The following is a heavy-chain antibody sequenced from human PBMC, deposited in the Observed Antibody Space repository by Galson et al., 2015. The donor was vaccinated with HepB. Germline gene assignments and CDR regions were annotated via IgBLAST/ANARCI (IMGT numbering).Heavy chain of an antibody. D-gene: IGHD1-26*01. CDR1: GFTFSSYA. CDR2: ISYDGSNK. J-gene: IGHJ4*02. V-gene: IGHV3-30*04. Sequence: SLRLSCAASGFTFSSYAMHWVRQAPGKGLEWVAVISYDGSNKYYADSVKGRFTISRDNSKNTLYLQMNSLRAEDTAVYYCARPQVRIVGATNFDYWGQGTLVTVSS. CDR3: ARPQVRIVGATNFDY.